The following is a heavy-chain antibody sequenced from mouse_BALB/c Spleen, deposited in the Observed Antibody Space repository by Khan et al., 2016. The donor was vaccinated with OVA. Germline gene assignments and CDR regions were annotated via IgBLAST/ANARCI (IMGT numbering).Heavy chain of an antibody. CDR3: ARRTTEYALDY. CDR2: INPRSG. CDR1: GYTFTSHT. Sequence: VELVESGAELARPGASVKMSCKASGYTFTSHTMHWIKQRPGQGLEWIGYINPRSGYNQKLNDKATLTADISSSTAYMQLSSLTSEDSAVYYWARRTTEYALDYWGQGTSVTVSS. V-gene: IGHV1-4*01. D-gene: IGHD2-14*01. J-gene: IGHJ4*01.